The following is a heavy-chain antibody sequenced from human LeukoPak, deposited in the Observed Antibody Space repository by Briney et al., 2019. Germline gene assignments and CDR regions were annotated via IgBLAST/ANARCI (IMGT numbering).Heavy chain of an antibody. CDR3: ARDRGWRSSGYYLYYFDF. D-gene: IGHD3-22*01. V-gene: IGHV3-7*01. CDR2: IKGDGSEK. CDR1: GFSFSDSV. Sequence: GGSLRLSCVASGFSFSDSVIHWVRQAPGEGLEWVASIKGDGSEKYYVDSVKGRFTISRDNAKNSLYLQMNSLRAEDTAVYYCARDRGWRSSGYYLYYFDFWGQGTLVTVSS. J-gene: IGHJ4*02.